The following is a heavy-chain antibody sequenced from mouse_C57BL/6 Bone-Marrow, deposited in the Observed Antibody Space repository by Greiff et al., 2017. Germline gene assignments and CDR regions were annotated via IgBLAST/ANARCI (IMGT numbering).Heavy chain of an antibody. CDR2: IRSKSNNYAT. D-gene: IGHD1-1*01. V-gene: IGHV10-1*01. CDR1: GFSFNTYA. J-gene: IGHJ3*01. Sequence: EVKLVESGGGLVQPKGSLKLSCAASGFSFNTYAMNWVRQAPGKGLEWVARIRSKSNNYATYYADSVKDRFTISRDDSESMLYLQMNNLKTEDTAMYYCVREGTVVEEAWFAYWGQGTLVTVSA. CDR3: VREGTVVEEAWFAY.